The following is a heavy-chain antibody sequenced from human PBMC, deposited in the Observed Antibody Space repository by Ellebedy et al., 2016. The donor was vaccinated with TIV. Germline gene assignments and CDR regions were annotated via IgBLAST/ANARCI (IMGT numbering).Heavy chain of an antibody. V-gene: IGHV3-23*01. CDR1: GFTFSSYA. Sequence: PGGSLRLSCAASGFTFSSYAMSWVRQAPGKGLEWVSAISGSGGSTYYADSVKGRFTISRDNFRNTLYLQMDSLRGEDTAVYYCAKEMVSRSSLTFDYWGQGTLLTVSS. J-gene: IGHJ4*02. CDR3: AKEMVSRSSLTFDY. CDR2: ISGSGGST. D-gene: IGHD1-26*01.